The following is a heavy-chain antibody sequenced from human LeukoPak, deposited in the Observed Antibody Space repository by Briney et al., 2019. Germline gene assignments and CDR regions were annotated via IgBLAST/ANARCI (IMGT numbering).Heavy chain of an antibody. CDR1: GYSISSGFY. CDR2: MYHSGTT. V-gene: IGHV4-38-2*02. D-gene: IGHD6-19*01. Sequence: SETLSLTCNVSGYSISSGFYWGWIRQPPGKGLEWIGSMYHSGTTYYSPSLKSRVTISVDTSKNQFSLKLSSVTAADTAVYYCAREKAVAADSAFDIWGQGTMVTVSS. J-gene: IGHJ3*02. CDR3: AREKAVAADSAFDI.